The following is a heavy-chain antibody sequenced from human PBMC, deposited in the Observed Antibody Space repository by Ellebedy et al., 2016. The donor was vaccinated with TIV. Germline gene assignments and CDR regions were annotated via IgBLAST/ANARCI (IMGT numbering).Heavy chain of an antibody. CDR1: GFTFSSYG. D-gene: IGHD3-10*01. CDR3: ARDMVRGVIGYYFDY. J-gene: IGHJ4*02. Sequence: GESLKISCAASGFTFSSYGMHWVRQAPGKGLEWVAVISYDGSNKYYADSVKGRFTISRDNSKNTLYLQMNSLRAEDTAVYYCARDMVRGVIGYYFDYWGQGTLVTVSS. CDR2: ISYDGSNK. V-gene: IGHV3-30*03.